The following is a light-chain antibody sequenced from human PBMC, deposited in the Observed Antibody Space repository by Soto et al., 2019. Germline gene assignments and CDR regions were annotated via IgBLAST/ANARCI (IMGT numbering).Light chain of an antibody. CDR3: QQYNNWSG. J-gene: IGKJ1*01. Sequence: ILMTQSPSTRPVSPGERATLSCRASQSVSSNLAWYQQKPGQAPRLLIYGASTRATGIPARFSGSGSGTEFTLTISSLQSEDFADYYCQQYNNWSGFGQGTKVDIK. CDR1: QSVSSN. V-gene: IGKV3-15*01. CDR2: GAS.